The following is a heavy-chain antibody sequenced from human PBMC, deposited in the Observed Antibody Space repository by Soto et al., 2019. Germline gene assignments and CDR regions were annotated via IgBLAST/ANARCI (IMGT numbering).Heavy chain of an antibody. CDR1: SGSIINYY. V-gene: IGHV6-1*01. CDR2: TYYRSRWYN. CDR3: AGTTSHQWYYMDV. D-gene: IGHD1-7*01. Sequence: PSETLSLTCTVSSGSIINYYWSWIRLSPSRGLEWLARTYYRSRWYNDYAVSVRSRITVNPDTSKNQFSLQLTSVTPEDTAVYYCAGTTSHQWYYMDVWGKGTTVTVSS. J-gene: IGHJ6*03.